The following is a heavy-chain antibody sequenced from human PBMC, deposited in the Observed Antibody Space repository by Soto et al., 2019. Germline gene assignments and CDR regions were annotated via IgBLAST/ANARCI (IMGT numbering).Heavy chain of an antibody. D-gene: IGHD2-2*01. Sequence: QVQLVQSGAEVKKPGSSVKVSCKASGGTFSSYAISWVRQAPGQGLEWMGGIIPILGTANYAQKFQGRVTITADESTSTAYMELISLRSEDTAVYYCAGVGYQLLNNWFDPWGQGTLVTVSS. CDR1: GGTFSSYA. CDR2: IIPILGTA. J-gene: IGHJ5*02. V-gene: IGHV1-69*01. CDR3: AGVGYQLLNNWFDP.